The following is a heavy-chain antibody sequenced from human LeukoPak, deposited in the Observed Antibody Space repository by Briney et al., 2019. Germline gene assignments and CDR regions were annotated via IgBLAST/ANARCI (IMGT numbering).Heavy chain of an antibody. CDR2: IYYSGST. CDR1: GGSISSYY. D-gene: IGHD6-13*01. J-gene: IGHJ5*02. Sequence: SETLSLTCTVSGGSISSYYWSWIRQPPGKGLEWIGYIYYSGSTNYSPSLKSRVTISVDTSKKQFSLNLSSVTAADTAVYYCAREGEAAAAPNWFDPWGQGTLVTVSS. V-gene: IGHV4-59*12. CDR3: AREGEAAAAPNWFDP.